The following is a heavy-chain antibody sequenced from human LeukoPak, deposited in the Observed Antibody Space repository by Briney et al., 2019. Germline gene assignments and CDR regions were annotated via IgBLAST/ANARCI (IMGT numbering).Heavy chain of an antibody. CDR1: GFTFSLYG. CDR2: ISNDGSKT. D-gene: IGHD3-10*01. CDR3: AKDSRGANFFGDFDY. Sequence: QPGRSLRLSCAASGFTFSLYGMHWVRQAPGKGLEWVALISNDGSKTYYADSVKGRFTISRDNSKNTVYLQVGSLRADDTAVYYCAKDSRGANFFGDFDYWGQGTLVTVSS. J-gene: IGHJ4*02. V-gene: IGHV3-33*06.